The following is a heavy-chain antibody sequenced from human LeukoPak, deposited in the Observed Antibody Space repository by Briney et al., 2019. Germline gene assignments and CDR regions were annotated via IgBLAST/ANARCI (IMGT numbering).Heavy chain of an antibody. CDR3: ARSPVFVWNYYYYMDV. Sequence: PSETLSLTCTVSGGSISSGGYYWSWIRQHPGKGLEWIGYIYYSGSTYYNPSLKSRVTISVDTSKNQFSLKLSSVTAADTAVYYCARSPVFVWNYYYYMDVWGKGTTVTVSS. CDR1: GGSISSGGYY. D-gene: IGHD3-3*01. CDR2: IYYSGST. J-gene: IGHJ6*03. V-gene: IGHV4-31*03.